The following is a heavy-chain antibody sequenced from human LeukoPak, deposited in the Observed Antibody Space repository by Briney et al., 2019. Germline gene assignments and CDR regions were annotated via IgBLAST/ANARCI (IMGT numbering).Heavy chain of an antibody. CDR1: GYTFTSYG. CDR2: ISAYNGNT. Sequence: GASVKVSCKASGYTFTSYGISWVRQAPGQGLEWMGWISAYNGNTNYAQKLQGRVTMTTDTSTSTAYMELRRLRSDNTAVYYCARVGYCTNGVCYDAFDIWGQGTMVTVSS. J-gene: IGHJ3*02. CDR3: ARVGYCTNGVCYDAFDI. V-gene: IGHV1-18*01. D-gene: IGHD2-8*01.